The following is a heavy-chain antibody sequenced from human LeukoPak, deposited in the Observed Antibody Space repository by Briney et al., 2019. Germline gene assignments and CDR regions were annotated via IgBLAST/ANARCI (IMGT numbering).Heavy chain of an antibody. Sequence: GGTLRLSCAASGFTFSNSGMNWVRQAPGKGLEWVSTISGSGDSTYYADSVKGRFTSSRDNSKNTLYLQMNSLRAEDTAVYYCAKGAYYADWGQGTLVTVSS. CDR3: AKGAYYAD. D-gene: IGHD3-3*01. J-gene: IGHJ4*02. V-gene: IGHV3-23*01. CDR2: ISGSGDST. CDR1: GFTFSNSG.